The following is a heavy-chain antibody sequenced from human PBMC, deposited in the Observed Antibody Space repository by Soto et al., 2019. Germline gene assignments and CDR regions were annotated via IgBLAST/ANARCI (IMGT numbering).Heavy chain of an antibody. CDR1: GGSISSGGYY. D-gene: IGHD3-16*01. V-gene: IGHV4-61*08. J-gene: IGHJ3*02. CDR2: IYYSGST. CDR3: ARDGRRLGGYAYCDAFDI. Sequence: SETLSLTCTVSGGSISSGGYYWSWIRQHPGKGLEWIGYIYYSGSTNYNPSLKSRVTISVDTSKNQFSLKLSSVTAADTAVYYCARDGRRLGGYAYCDAFDIWGQGTMVTVSS.